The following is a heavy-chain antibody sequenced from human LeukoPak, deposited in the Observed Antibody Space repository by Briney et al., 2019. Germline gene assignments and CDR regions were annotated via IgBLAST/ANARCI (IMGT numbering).Heavy chain of an antibody. J-gene: IGHJ4*02. CDR2: INPSGGSA. CDR3: ARVSYSSSSGGANYFDY. CDR1: GYTFTGYY. V-gene: IGHV1-46*01. Sequence: GASVKVSCKASGYTFTGYYMHWVRQAPGQGLEWMGIINPSGGSASYAQKFQGRVTMTRDTSTSRVYMELYSLRSEDTAVYYCARVSYSSSSGGANYFDYWGQGTLVTVPS. D-gene: IGHD6-6*01.